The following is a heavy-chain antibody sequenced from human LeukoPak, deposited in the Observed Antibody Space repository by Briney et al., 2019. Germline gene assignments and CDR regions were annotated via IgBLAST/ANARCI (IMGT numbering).Heavy chain of an antibody. CDR3: ARTPDGADY. V-gene: IGHV3-7*03. J-gene: IGHJ4*02. Sequence: SGGSLRLSCVASGFTFSSSWMSWVRQAPGGGLEFVANINPDESTKNYVDSVKGRFTISRDNAKNSLYLQMNSLRAEDTAVYYCARTPDGADYWGQGTLVTVSS. CDR1: GFTFSSSW. CDR2: INPDESTK. D-gene: IGHD3-10*01.